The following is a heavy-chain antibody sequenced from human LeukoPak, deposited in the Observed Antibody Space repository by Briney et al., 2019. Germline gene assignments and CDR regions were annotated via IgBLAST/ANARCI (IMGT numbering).Heavy chain of an antibody. CDR3: ARDDLGGNYVFDY. Sequence: GGSLRLSCAASGFTFSSYWMSWVRQAPGKGLEWVANIKQDGSEKYYVDSVKGRFTISRDNAKNSLYLQMNSLRAEDTAVYYCARDDLGGNYVFDYWGQGTLVTVSS. V-gene: IGHV3-7*01. CDR2: IKQDGSEK. CDR1: GFTFSSYW. J-gene: IGHJ4*02. D-gene: IGHD4-11*01.